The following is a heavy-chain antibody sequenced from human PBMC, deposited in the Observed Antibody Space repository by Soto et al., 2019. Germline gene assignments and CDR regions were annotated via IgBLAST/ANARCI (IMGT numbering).Heavy chain of an antibody. J-gene: IGHJ3*02. CDR3: ATGDPFYYGAGGTDAFDI. CDR1: GYTLTELS. V-gene: IGHV1-24*01. CDR2: FDPEDGET. Sequence: ASVKVSWKVSGYTLTELSMHWVRQAPGKGLEWMGGFDPEDGETIYAQKFQGRVTMTEDTSTDTAYMELSSLRSEDTAVYYCATGDPFYYGAGGTDAFDIWGQGTMVTVSS. D-gene: IGHD3-10*01.